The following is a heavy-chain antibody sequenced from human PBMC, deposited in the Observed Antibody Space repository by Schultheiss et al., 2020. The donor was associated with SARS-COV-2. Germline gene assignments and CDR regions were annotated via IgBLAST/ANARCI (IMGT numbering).Heavy chain of an antibody. D-gene: IGHD3-22*01. J-gene: IGHJ6*04. CDR2: ISGSGGST. V-gene: IGHV3-23*01. CDR1: GFTFSSYA. CDR3: ASWYYYDSSGYYYVADV. Sequence: GGSLRLSCAASGFTFSSYAMSWVRQAPGKGLEWVSAISGSGGSTYYADSVKGRFTISRDNSKNTLYLQMNSLRAEDTAVYYCASWYYYDSSGYYYVADVWGKGTTVTVSS.